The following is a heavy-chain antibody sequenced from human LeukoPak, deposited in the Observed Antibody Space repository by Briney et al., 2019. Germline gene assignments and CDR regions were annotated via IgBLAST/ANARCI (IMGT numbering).Heavy chain of an antibody. Sequence: AGGSLRVSCAASGFTFSNYWMSWVRQAPGKGLDWVANINIDGSEQYYVDSFKGRFTISRDNAKNSLYLQMNSLRAEDTAVYYCVKYGDDLGVAFDCWGQGTLVTVSS. D-gene: IGHD2-21*01. CDR3: VKYGDDLGVAFDC. V-gene: IGHV3-7*01. CDR2: INIDGSEQ. CDR1: GFTFSNYW. J-gene: IGHJ4*02.